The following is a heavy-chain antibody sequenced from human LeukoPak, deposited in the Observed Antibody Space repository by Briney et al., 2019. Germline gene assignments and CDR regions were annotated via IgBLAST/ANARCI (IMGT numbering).Heavy chain of an antibody. J-gene: IGHJ6*02. CDR2: INHSGST. D-gene: IGHD3-16*01. CDR1: GGSFSGYY. V-gene: IGHV4-34*01. CDR3: TRGGFGYYYYGMDV. Sequence: PSETLSLTCAVYGGSFSGYYWSWIRQPPGKGLEWIGEINHSGSTNYNPSLKSRVTISVDTSKNQFSLKLSSVTAADTAVYYCTRGGFGYYYYGMDVWGQGTTVTVSS.